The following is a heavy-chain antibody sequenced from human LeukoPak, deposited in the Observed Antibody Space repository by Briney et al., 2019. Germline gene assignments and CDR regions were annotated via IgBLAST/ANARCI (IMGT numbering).Heavy chain of an antibody. V-gene: IGHV4-59*01. CDR2: IYYSGST. Sequence: SETLSLTCTVSGGSISSYYWSWIRQPPGKGLEWIGYIYYSGSTNNNPSLKSRVTISVDTSKNQFSLKLSSVTAADTAVYYCARGKLGMEAFDIWGQGTMVTVSS. CDR3: ARGKLGMEAFDI. D-gene: IGHD7-27*01. J-gene: IGHJ3*02. CDR1: GGSISSYY.